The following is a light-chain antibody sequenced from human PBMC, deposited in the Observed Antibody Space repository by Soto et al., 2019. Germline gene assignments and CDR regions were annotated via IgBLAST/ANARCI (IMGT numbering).Light chain of an antibody. CDR2: SNN. Sequence: QSVLTQPPSASGTPGQRVTISCSGSSSNIGSNTVNWYQQLPGTAPKLLIYSNNQRPSGVPDRFSGSKSGTSASLAISGLQSEDEADYYCTSWTTSTTLIFGGGTKVTVL. V-gene: IGLV1-44*01. CDR3: TSWTTSTTLI. J-gene: IGLJ2*01. CDR1: SSNIGSNT.